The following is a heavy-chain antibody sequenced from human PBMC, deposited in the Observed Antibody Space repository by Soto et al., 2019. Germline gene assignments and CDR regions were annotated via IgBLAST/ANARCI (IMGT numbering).Heavy chain of an antibody. V-gene: IGHV3-74*01. Sequence: EVQLVESGGGLVQPGGSLRLSCAASGFTFRNYWMHWVRQAPGKGLVWVSRISDYGRVNYADSVRGRFTISRDGAESELHLQMKNLRAADTAVYYCARGGVEPFDYWGQGVLVTVSS. CDR1: GFTFRNYW. D-gene: IGHD3-10*01. J-gene: IGHJ4*02. CDR2: ISDYGRV. CDR3: ARGGVEPFDY.